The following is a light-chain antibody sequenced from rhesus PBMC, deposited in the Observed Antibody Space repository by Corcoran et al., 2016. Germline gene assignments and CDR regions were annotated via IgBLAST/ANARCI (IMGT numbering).Light chain of an antibody. CDR1: SSDIGGYNY. V-gene: IGLV2-23*01. J-gene: IGLJ1*01. Sequence: QAALTQPPSVSGSPGQSVTISCTGTSSDIGGYNYVSWYQQYPGKAPKLMIYDVSKRPSGVSDRFSDSKSDNTASLTISGLQAEDEADYYCSSYTGSNTFIFGAGTRLTVL. CDR2: DVS. CDR3: SSYTGSNTFI.